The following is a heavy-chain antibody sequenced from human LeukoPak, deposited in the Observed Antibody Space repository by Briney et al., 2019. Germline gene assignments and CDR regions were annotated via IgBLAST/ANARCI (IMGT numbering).Heavy chain of an antibody. CDR1: GYTFTSYG. CDR2: ISAYNGNT. D-gene: IGHD6-13*01. V-gene: IGHV1-18*01. CDR3: ARVGRVDSSSGWDDY. J-gene: IGHJ4*02. Sequence: ASVKVSCKASGYTFTSYGISWVRQAPGQGLEWMGWISAYNGNTNYAQKLQGRVTMTTDTSTSTAYMEPRSLRSDDTAVYYCARVGRVDSSSGWDDYWGQGTLVTVSS.